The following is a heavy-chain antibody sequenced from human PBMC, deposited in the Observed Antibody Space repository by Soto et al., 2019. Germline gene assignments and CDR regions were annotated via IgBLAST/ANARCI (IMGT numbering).Heavy chain of an antibody. CDR2: IIPIFGTA. Sequence: QVQLVQSGAEVKKPGSSVKVSCKASGGTFSSYAISWVRQAPGQGLEWMGGIIPIFGTANYAQKFQGRVTITAXXSXSXXYMELSSLRSEDTAVYYCARDRGQTYSKPYYGMDVWGQGTTVTVSS. CDR1: GGTFSSYA. CDR3: ARDRGQTYSKPYYGMDV. V-gene: IGHV1-69*12. J-gene: IGHJ6*02. D-gene: IGHD2-15*01.